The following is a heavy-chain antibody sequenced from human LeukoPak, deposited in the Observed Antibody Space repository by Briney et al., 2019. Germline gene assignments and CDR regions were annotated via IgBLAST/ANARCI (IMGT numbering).Heavy chain of an antibody. CDR1: GGSISSSNW. CDR3: ARAGLGIATKFDP. Sequence: SETLSLTCAVSGGSISSSNWWSWVRQPPGKGLEWIGEIYHSGSTNYNPSLKSRVTISVDTSKNQFSLKLSSVTAADTAVYYCARAGLGIATKFDPWGQGTLVTVSS. D-gene: IGHD6-13*01. J-gene: IGHJ5*02. CDR2: IYHSGST. V-gene: IGHV4-4*02.